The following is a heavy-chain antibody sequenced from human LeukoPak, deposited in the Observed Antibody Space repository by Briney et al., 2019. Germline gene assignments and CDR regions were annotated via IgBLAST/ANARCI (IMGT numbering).Heavy chain of an antibody. CDR3: VRDESVFDI. J-gene: IGHJ3*02. CDR1: DYTLIDYD. Sequence: ASVKVSCKASDYTLIDYDISWVRQAPGQGLEWMGWISGYNGNTNYAQKLQGRVTMTTDTSSTTAYMELRSLRSDDTAMYYCVRDESVFDIWGQGTMVTVPS. D-gene: IGHD5/OR15-5a*01. V-gene: IGHV1-18*01. CDR2: ISGYNGNT.